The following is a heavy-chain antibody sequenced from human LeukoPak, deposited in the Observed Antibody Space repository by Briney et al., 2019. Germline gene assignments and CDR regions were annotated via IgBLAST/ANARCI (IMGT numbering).Heavy chain of an antibody. CDR2: IYYSGST. D-gene: IGHD3-22*01. V-gene: IGHV4-59*08. CDR3: ARSRPYYYDSSGYPTPGAFDI. Sequence: SETLSLTCAVYGGSFSGYYWSWIRQPPGKGLEWIGYIYYSGSTNYNPSLKSRVTISVDTSKNQFSLKLSSVTAADTAVYYCARSRPYYYDSSGYPTPGAFDIWGQGAMVTVAS. CDR1: GGSFSGYY. J-gene: IGHJ3*02.